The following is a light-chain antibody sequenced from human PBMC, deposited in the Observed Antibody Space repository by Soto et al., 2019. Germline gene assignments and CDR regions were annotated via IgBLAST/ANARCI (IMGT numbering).Light chain of an antibody. CDR2: STS. CDR3: QQLHSYPLT. Sequence: DIQLTQSPSFLSASVGVRVSITCRASQDISSYLAWYQQQPGKVPRLLIYSTSTLQSGVPSRFSGSGSGTEFKLTISSLQPEDFATYYCQQLHSYPLTFGGGTTVEIK. CDR1: QDISSY. V-gene: IGKV1-9*01. J-gene: IGKJ4*01.